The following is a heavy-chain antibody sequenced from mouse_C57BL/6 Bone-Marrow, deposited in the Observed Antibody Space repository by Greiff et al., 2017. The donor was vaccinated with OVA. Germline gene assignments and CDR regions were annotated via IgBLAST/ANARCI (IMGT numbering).Heavy chain of an antibody. J-gene: IGHJ4*01. Sequence: VQLQQSGAELVRPGASVTLSCKASGYTFTDYEMHWVKQTPVHGLEWIGAIDPETGGTAYNQKFKGKAILTADKSSSTAYMELRSLTSEDSAVYYCTRARYSNESYYAMDYWGQGTSVTVSS. CDR1: GYTFTDYE. CDR2: IDPETGGT. CDR3: TRARYSNESYYAMDY. V-gene: IGHV1-15*01. D-gene: IGHD2-5*01.